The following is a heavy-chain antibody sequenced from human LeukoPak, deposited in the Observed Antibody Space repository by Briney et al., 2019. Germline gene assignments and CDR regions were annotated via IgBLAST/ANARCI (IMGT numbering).Heavy chain of an antibody. D-gene: IGHD5-18*01. CDR2: IIPIFVTA. V-gene: IGHV1-69*06. CDR3: AREFYSYGLDY. J-gene: IGHJ4*02. CDR1: GGTFSSYA. Sequence: SVKGSCKASGGTFSSYAISWVRQAPGQGLEWMGGIIPIFVTANYAQKFQGRVTITADKSTSTAYMELSSLRSEDTAVYYCAREFYSYGLDYWGQGTLVTVSS.